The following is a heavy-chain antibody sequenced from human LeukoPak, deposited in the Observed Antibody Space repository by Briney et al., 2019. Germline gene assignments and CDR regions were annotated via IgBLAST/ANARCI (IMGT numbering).Heavy chain of an antibody. D-gene: IGHD3-3*01. J-gene: IGHJ4*02. V-gene: IGHV3-64D*06. Sequence: GESLRFSCSASGFIFGNFAMHWVRQAPGKGLEYVSAITGDGRTTFYADPVEGRFTISRDNSKNTLYLQMNTLRTEDTAVYYCVKPSVSSGVWYFDSWGQGTLVTVSS. CDR2: ITGDGRTT. CDR3: VKPSVSSGVWYFDS. CDR1: GFIFGNFA.